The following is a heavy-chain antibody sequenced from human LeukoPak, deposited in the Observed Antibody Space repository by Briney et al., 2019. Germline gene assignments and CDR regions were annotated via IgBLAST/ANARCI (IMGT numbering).Heavy chain of an antibody. CDR1: GFTFSSYD. CDR3: ARDITY. CDR2: ISSSGSTI. J-gene: IGHJ4*02. V-gene: IGHV3-48*02. Sequence: PGGSLRFSCAASGFTFSSYDMNWVRQAPGKGPEWVSHISSSGSTIYSADSVKGRFIISRDNAKNFLYLQMNSLRDEDSAVYYCARDITYWGQGTLVTVSS. D-gene: IGHD1-14*01.